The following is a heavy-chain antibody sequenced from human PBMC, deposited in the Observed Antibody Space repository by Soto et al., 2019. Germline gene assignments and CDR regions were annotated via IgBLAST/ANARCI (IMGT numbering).Heavy chain of an antibody. CDR2: ISVHNGNT. CDR1: GYTFSDYG. D-gene: IGHD5-18*01. CDR3: ARGGAESWIQMYYYGMDV. J-gene: IGHJ6*02. V-gene: IGHV1-18*04. Sequence: QVQLVQSGAEVRKPGASVRVSCKASGYTFSDYGINWVRQAPGQGLEWMGWISVHNGNTDYAQKVQGRITLTTDTSTSTAYLELRSLRSDDTAVYYCARGGAESWIQMYYYGMDVWGQGTTVTVSS.